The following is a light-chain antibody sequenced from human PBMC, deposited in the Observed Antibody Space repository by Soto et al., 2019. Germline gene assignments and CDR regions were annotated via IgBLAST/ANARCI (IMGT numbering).Light chain of an antibody. V-gene: IGKV3-20*01. J-gene: IGKJ4*01. CDR3: QQYGSSPLT. Sequence: EIVLTQSPCSLSFSPWERATLSCRASQSVSSSYLAWYQQKPGQAPRLLIYGASSRATGIPDRFSGSGSGTDFTLTISRLEPEDFAVYYCQQYGSSPLTFGGGTKV. CDR1: QSVSSSY. CDR2: GAS.